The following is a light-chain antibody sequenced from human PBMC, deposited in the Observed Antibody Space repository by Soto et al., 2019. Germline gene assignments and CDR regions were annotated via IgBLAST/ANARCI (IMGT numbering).Light chain of an antibody. CDR1: QNINNW. V-gene: IGKV1-5*03. J-gene: IGKJ3*01. CDR3: QQYDILFT. CDR2: KAS. Sequence: DIQMTQSPSTLSASVGDRVTITCRASQNINNWLAWYQLKPGTAPKLLIYKASNLESGVPSRFSGSGSGTEFTLSISRRQPDDFAAYFCQQYDILFTVGPGTKVEIK.